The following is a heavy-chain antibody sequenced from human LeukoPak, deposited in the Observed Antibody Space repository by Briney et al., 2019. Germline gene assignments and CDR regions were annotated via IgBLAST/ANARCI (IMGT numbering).Heavy chain of an antibody. Sequence: PGGSLRLSCAASGFTFGSYVMSWVRQAPGKGPGWVSAISGDGGTYYADSVRGRFTISRDNSKNTLYLQMNSLGGEDTALYYCARYCGAASCYSGFDYWGQGTLVTVAS. J-gene: IGHJ4*02. CDR3: ARYCGAASCYSGFDY. D-gene: IGHD2-15*01. CDR1: GFTFGSYV. CDR2: ISGDGGT. V-gene: IGHV3-23*01.